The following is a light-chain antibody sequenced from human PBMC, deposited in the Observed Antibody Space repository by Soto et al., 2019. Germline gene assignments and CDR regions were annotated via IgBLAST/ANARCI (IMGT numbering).Light chain of an antibody. Sequence: DIQMTQSPSTLSASVGDRVTITCRASQSISGWLAWYQQKPGKAPKLLIYDASSLESGVPSRFSGSGYGAEFTLTISSLEADDFATYYCQQYNTYGYTFGQGTKLEMK. CDR3: QQYNTYGYT. V-gene: IGKV1-5*01. CDR2: DAS. CDR1: QSISGW. J-gene: IGKJ2*01.